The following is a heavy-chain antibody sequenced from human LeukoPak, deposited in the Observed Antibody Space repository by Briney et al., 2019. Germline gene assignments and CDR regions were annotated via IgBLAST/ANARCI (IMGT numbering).Heavy chain of an antibody. D-gene: IGHD2-2*01. J-gene: IGHJ4*02. CDR2: IPSSGGDT. V-gene: IGHV3-23*01. CDR1: GFTFSNYA. CDR3: VIGVPTIGVSVFDY. Sequence: GGSLRLSCAASGFTFSNYAMSWVRQAPGKGLEWVSDIPSSGGDTYYPDSVRGRFTISRDNSKNMLYLQMDYLRGEDTAVYYCVIGVPTIGVSVFDYWGQGTLVTVSS.